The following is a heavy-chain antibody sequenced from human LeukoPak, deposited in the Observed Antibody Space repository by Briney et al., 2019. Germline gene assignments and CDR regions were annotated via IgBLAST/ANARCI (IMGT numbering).Heavy chain of an antibody. J-gene: IGHJ4*02. CDR1: GFTFSSYG. D-gene: IGHD5-18*01. Sequence: PGGSLRLSCAASGFTFSSYGMHWVRQAPGKGLEWVAFIRYDGSNKYYADSVKGRFTISRDNSKNTLYLQMNSLRAEDTAVYYCAKESTAMGADGGFDYWGQGTLVTVSS. V-gene: IGHV3-30*02. CDR3: AKESTAMGADGGFDY. CDR2: IRYDGSNK.